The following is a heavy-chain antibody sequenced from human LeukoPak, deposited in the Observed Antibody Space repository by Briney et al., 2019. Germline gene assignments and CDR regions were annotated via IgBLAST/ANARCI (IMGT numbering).Heavy chain of an antibody. V-gene: IGHV3-7*01. J-gene: IGHJ3*02. Sequence: PEGSLRLSCAASGFNFGEFWMAWVRQTPGKGLEWVADIKEDGSERFYVDSVKGRFTISRDNSKNSLYLQMNSLRAEDTAVYYCARDHDIVVVPAAYGAAFDIWGQGTMVTVSS. CDR2: IKEDGSER. CDR1: GFNFGEFW. CDR3: ARDHDIVVVPAAYGAAFDI. D-gene: IGHD2-2*01.